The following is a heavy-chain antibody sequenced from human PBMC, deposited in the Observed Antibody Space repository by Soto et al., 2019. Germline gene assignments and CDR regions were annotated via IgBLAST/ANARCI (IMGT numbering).Heavy chain of an antibody. J-gene: IGHJ4*02. Sequence: ASVKVSCKASGYTFTSYGISLVRQAPGQGLEWMGWISAYNGNTNYAQKLQGRVTMTTDTSTSTAYMELRSLRSDDTAVYYCARDFVRKHDGYYFDYWGQGTLVTVSS. CDR2: ISAYNGNT. V-gene: IGHV1-18*01. CDR3: ARDFVRKHDGYYFDY. D-gene: IGHD4-17*01. CDR1: GYTFTSYG.